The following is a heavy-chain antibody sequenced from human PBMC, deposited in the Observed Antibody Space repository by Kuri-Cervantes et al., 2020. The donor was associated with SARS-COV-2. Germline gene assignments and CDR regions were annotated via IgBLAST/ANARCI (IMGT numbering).Heavy chain of an antibody. D-gene: IGHD5-24*01. CDR1: GFSVSTNY. Sequence: GESLKISCVVSGFSVSTNYMSWVRQAPGKGLEWVSLIYSAGNTYYAASVKGRFTISRDDSNNTLYLQMNSLRAEDTAVYYCARVEMATQIDYWGQGTLVTVSS. J-gene: IGHJ4*02. CDR3: ARVEMATQIDY. CDR2: IYSAGNT. V-gene: IGHV3-53*01.